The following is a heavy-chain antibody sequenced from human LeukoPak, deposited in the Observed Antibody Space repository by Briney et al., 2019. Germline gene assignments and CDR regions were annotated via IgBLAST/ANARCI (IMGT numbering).Heavy chain of an antibody. D-gene: IGHD1-14*01. Sequence: GGSLRLSCAASGFTFSGYAMNWVRQTPGKGLEWVSSISASSSYIYYADSVEGRFTISRDNAKNSLYLQMNSLRAEDTAVYYCARDNLEDDYYYYMDVWGKGTTVTVSS. CDR3: ARDNLEDDYYYYMDV. CDR1: GFTFSGYA. V-gene: IGHV3-21*01. CDR2: ISASSSYI. J-gene: IGHJ6*03.